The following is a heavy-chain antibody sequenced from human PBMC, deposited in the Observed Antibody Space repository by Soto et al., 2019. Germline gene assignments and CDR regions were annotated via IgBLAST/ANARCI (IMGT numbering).Heavy chain of an antibody. CDR2: IVVGSGNT. J-gene: IGHJ4*02. V-gene: IGHV1-58*01. Sequence: SVKVSCKASGFTFTSSAVQWVRQARGQRLEWIGWIVVGSGNTNYAQKFQERVTMTRDTSTSTVYMELSSLRSEDTDVYYCVKYDSSGYDYWGQGTLVTVSS. CDR1: GFTFTSSA. CDR3: VKYDSSGYDY. D-gene: IGHD3-22*01.